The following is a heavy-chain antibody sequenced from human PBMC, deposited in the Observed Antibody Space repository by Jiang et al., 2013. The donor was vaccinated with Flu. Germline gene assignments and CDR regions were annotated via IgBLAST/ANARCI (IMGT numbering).Heavy chain of an antibody. CDR1: GFSISSGYN. J-gene: IGHJ5*02. CDR3: ARAGIVTVLRGGAAWFDP. Sequence: GSGLVKPSETLSLTCSVSGFSISSGYNWGWIRQPPGKGLEWIGSVYQTGSTFYNPSLRRRVTMSVDTSTNQFSLRLTPVTAADTAVYYCARAGIVTVLRGGAAWFDPWGQGTLVTVSS. V-gene: IGHV4-38-2*02. CDR2: VYQTGST. D-gene: IGHD3-10*01.